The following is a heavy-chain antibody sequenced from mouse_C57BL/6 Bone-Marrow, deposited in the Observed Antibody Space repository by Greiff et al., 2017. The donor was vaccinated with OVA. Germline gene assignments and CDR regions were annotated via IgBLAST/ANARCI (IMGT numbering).Heavy chain of an antibody. Sequence: EVQGVESGEGLVKPGGSLKLSCAASGFTFSSYAMSWVRQTPEKRLEWVAYISSGGGYIYYADTVKGRFTISRDNARNTLCLQLSSLKSEDTAMYYCTRVIYDYDRYYFDYWGQGTTLTVSS. J-gene: IGHJ2*01. CDR2: ISSGGGYI. CDR1: GFTFSSYA. D-gene: IGHD2-4*01. CDR3: TRVIYDYDRYYFDY. V-gene: IGHV5-9-1*02.